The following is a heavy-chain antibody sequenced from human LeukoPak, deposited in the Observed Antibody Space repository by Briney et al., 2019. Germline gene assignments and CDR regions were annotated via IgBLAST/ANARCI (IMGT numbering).Heavy chain of an antibody. V-gene: IGHV3-53*01. CDR1: GFTVSSND. J-gene: IGHJ4*02. Sequence: GGSLRLSGAASGFTVSSNDMSWVRQAPGKGLEWVSVIYSGGRTFYADSAKGRFTISRDNSKNTLYLQMNSLRAEDTAVYYCAIYDSSGYYNYWGQGTLVTVSS. CDR3: AIYDSSGYYNY. D-gene: IGHD3-22*01. CDR2: IYSGGRT.